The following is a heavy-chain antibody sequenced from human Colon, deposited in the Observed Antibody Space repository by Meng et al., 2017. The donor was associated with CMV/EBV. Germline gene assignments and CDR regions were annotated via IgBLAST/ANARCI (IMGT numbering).Heavy chain of an antibody. Sequence: SETLSLTCTASGYSIRNAYFWGWIRQPPGKGLGWIGMIYQSGTAYYNPPFKSRVTISVDTTKNQFSLKLSSVSAANTAVYYCARQLSAVGVRGEGYDYWGQGTLVTVSS. D-gene: IGHD3-10*01. CDR3: ARQLSAVGVRGEGYDY. CDR1: GYSIRNAYF. V-gene: IGHV4-38-2*02. J-gene: IGHJ4*02. CDR2: IYQSGTA.